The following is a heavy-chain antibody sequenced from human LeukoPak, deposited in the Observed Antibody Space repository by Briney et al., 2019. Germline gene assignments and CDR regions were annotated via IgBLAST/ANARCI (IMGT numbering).Heavy chain of an antibody. CDR3: ASGYDILTGYYEDYYYYYMDV. Sequence: SETLSLTCTVSGGSISSSSYYWGWIRQPPGKGLEWIGSIYYSGSTYYTPSLKSRVTISVDTSKNQFSLKLSSVTAADTAVYYCASGYDILTGYYEDYYYYYMDVWGKGTTVTVSS. CDR2: IYYSGST. V-gene: IGHV4-39*01. D-gene: IGHD3-9*01. J-gene: IGHJ6*03. CDR1: GGSISSSSYY.